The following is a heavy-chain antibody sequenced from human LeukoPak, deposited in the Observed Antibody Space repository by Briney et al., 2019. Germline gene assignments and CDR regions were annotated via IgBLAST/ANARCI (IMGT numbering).Heavy chain of an antibody. D-gene: IGHD3-3*01. CDR1: GFTFSSYW. Sequence: GGSLRLSCAASGFTFSSYWMSWVRQAPGKGLEWVANIKQDGSEKYYVDSVKGRFTISRDNAKNSLYLQMYSLRAEDTALYYCAKPSYDSGNGWFFDLWGRGTLVTVSS. CDR3: AKPSYDSGNGWFFDL. V-gene: IGHV3-7*03. J-gene: IGHJ2*01. CDR2: IKQDGSEK.